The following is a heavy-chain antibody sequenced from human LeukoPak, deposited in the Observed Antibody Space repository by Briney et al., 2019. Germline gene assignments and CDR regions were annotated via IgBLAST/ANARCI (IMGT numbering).Heavy chain of an antibody. V-gene: IGHV3-23*01. J-gene: IGHJ6*03. CDR2: ISGGGDTS. CDR3: AKNAGDGGYYYYMDV. Sequence: GWSLRLSCAAAGFTFNNYAMSWVRQAAGKGLEWVSSISGGGDTSYYADSVRGRFTISRDTSKNMLFLQMDSLRAEDTAIYYCAKNAGDGGYYYYMDVWGKGTTVTVSS. CDR1: GFTFNNYA. D-gene: IGHD3-16*01.